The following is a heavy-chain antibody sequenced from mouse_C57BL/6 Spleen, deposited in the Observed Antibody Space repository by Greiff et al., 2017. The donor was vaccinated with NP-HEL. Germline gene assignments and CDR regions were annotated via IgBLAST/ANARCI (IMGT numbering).Heavy chain of an antibody. CDR1: GYAFSSYW. J-gene: IGHJ2*01. CDR2: IYPGDGDT. D-gene: IGHD1-1*01. CDR3: ARSEYYGSSYETFDY. Sequence: QVQLKESGAELVKPGASVKISCKASGYAFSSYWMNWVKQRPGKGLEWIGQIYPGDGDTNYNGKFKGKATLTADKSSSTAYMQLSSLTSEDSAVYFCARSEYYGSSYETFDYWGQGTTLTVSS. V-gene: IGHV1-80*01.